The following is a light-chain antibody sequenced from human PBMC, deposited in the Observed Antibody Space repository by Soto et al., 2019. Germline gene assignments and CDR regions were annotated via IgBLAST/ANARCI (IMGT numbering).Light chain of an antibody. Sequence: QAVVTQEPSLTVSPGGTVTLTCASSTGSVTSGHYPNWVQQKPGQVPKLLIYSTSDKHSWTPARFSGSLLGGKEDLTLSSVKPEDEAEYYCLLYYCVSLGVFGGGTKLTVL. J-gene: IGLJ2*01. V-gene: IGLV7-43*01. CDR1: TGSVTSGHY. CDR3: LLYYCVSLGV. CDR2: STS.